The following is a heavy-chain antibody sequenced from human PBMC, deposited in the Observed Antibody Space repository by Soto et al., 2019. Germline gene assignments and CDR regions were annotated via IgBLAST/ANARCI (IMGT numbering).Heavy chain of an antibody. Sequence: GAALKVSCKASGYTFTGYYMHWVRQAPGQGLEWMGWINPNSGGTNYAQKFQGWVTMTRDTSISTAYMELSRLRSDDTAVYYCARGGDGYSDAFDIWGQGTMVTVSS. CDR2: INPNSGGT. CDR1: GYTFTGYY. J-gene: IGHJ3*02. D-gene: IGHD5-12*01. CDR3: ARGGDGYSDAFDI. V-gene: IGHV1-2*04.